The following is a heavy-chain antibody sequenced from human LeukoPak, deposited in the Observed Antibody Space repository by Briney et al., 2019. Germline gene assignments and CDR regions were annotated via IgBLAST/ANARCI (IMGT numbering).Heavy chain of an antibody. D-gene: IGHD6-13*01. V-gene: IGHV1-69*13. Sequence: ASVKVSCKASGDTFSSYAISWVRQAPGQGLEWMGGIIPIFGTANYAQKFQGRVTITADESTSTAYMELSSLRSEDTAMYYCARSPLSSRWYMYYYGMDVWGQGITVTVSS. CDR2: IIPIFGTA. J-gene: IGHJ6*02. CDR1: GDTFSSYA. CDR3: ARSPLSSRWYMYYYGMDV.